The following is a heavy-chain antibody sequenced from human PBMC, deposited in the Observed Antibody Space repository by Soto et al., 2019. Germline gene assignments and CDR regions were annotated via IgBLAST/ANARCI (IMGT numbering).Heavy chain of an antibody. V-gene: IGHV1-69*13. CDR2: IIPSFGTA. Sequence: ASVKVSCKASGGTFSSYAISWVRQAPGQGLGWRGGIIPSFGTANYAQKFQGRVTITADESTSTAYMELSSLRSEDTAVYYCATIAAAGSRRIFAYYYYGMDVWGQGTTVTVSS. CDR3: ATIAAAGSRRIFAYYYYGMDV. J-gene: IGHJ6*02. CDR1: GGTFSSYA. D-gene: IGHD6-13*01.